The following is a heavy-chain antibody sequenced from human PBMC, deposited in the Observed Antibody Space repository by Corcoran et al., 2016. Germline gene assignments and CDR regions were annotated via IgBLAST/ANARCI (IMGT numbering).Heavy chain of an antibody. V-gene: IGHV2-5*02. CDR1: GFSLTTSGVG. D-gene: IGHD6-19*01. Sequence: QITLKESGPTLVTPTQTLTLTCAFSGFSLTTSGVGVGWIRQPPGKALEWLALIYWDNDKRYNPSLRSRLTITKDTAKNQVVLTMTNMDPLDTATYYGTHRRPGSGGWDTGYFVYWGHGTLVTVSS. CDR2: IYWDNDK. CDR3: THRRPGSGGWDTGYFVY. J-gene: IGHJ4*01.